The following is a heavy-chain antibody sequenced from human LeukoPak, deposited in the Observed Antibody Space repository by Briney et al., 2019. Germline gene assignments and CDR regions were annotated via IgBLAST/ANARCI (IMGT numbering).Heavy chain of an antibody. J-gene: IGHJ4*02. D-gene: IGHD4-17*01. V-gene: IGHV3-49*04. Sequence: GGSLRLSCAASGFTFSSCAMSWVRQAPGKGLEWVGFIRSKAYGGTTEYAASVKGRFTISRDDSKSIAYLQMNSLKTEDTAVYYCTRDGYYGDGSADYWGQGTLVTVSS. CDR2: IRSKAYGGTT. CDR3: TRDGYYGDGSADY. CDR1: GFTFSSCA.